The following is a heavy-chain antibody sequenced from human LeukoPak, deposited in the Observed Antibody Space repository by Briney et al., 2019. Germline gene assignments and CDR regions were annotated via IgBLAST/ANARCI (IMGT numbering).Heavy chain of an antibody. CDR1: GFTFSSYA. D-gene: IGHD2-15*01. J-gene: IGHJ5*02. CDR3: AKDLHVVVVAAFDP. Sequence: GGFLRLSCAASGFTFSSYAMSWVRQAPGKGLEWVSAISGSGGSTYYADSVKGRFTISRDNSKNTLYLQMNSLRAEDTAVYYCAKDLHVVVVAAFDPWGQGTLVTVSS. CDR2: ISGSGGST. V-gene: IGHV3-23*01.